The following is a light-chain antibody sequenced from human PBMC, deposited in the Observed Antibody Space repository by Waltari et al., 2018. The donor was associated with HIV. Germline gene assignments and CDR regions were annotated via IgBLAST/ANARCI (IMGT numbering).Light chain of an antibody. CDR3: SSYSARGFVA. J-gene: IGLJ3*02. CDR1: TSDFDTFDF. CDR2: EVY. V-gene: IGLV2-14*01. Sequence: HSALTQPASVSGSPGQSITISCTGPTSDFDTFDFVSWCQQSPGRAPKLIIFEVYFRPSGVSQRFSGSKSGDTASLTISALRAEDEADYFCSSYSARGFVAFGGGTKVTVL.